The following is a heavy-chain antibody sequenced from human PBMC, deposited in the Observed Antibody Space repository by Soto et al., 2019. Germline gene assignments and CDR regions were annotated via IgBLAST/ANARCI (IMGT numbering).Heavy chain of an antibody. CDR1: GGSVSSGSYY. Sequence: SGTLSLTCTFSGGSVSSGSYYWSWIRQPPGKELEWIGYIYYSGSTNYNPSLKSRVTISVDTSKNQFSLKLSSVTAADTAVYYCARFQSPGAYYYDSSGYDYWGQGTLVPVSS. V-gene: IGHV4-61*01. CDR3: ARFQSPGAYYYDSSGYDY. D-gene: IGHD3-22*01. CDR2: IYYSGST. J-gene: IGHJ4*02.